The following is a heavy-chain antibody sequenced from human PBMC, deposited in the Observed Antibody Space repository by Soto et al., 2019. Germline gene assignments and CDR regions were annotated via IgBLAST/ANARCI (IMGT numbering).Heavy chain of an antibody. Sequence: QVQLQESGPGLVKPSGTLSLTCAVSGGSISSSNWWSWVRQPPGKGLEWIGEIYHSGSTNYNPSRTSRATISVDKAKTQFSLKLSAVTAADTAVYYCARAYITLVRGVPLAGGMDVWGQGTTVPVSS. CDR2: IYHSGST. CDR3: ARAYITLVRGVPLAGGMDV. D-gene: IGHD3-10*01. J-gene: IGHJ6*02. V-gene: IGHV4-4*02. CDR1: GGSISSSNW.